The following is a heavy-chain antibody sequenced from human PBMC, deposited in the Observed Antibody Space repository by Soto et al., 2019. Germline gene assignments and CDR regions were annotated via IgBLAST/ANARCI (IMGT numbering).Heavy chain of an antibody. CDR2: ISGSGGST. J-gene: IGHJ6*02. V-gene: IGHV3-23*01. CDR3: AKWSYYDSRGYWPYYYYGMDV. CDR1: GFTFSSYA. D-gene: IGHD3-22*01. Sequence: PGGSLRLSCAASGFTFSSYAMSWVRQAPGKGLEWVSAISGSGGSTYYADSVKGRFTISRDNSKNTLYLQMNSLRAEDTAVYYCAKWSYYDSRGYWPYYYYGMDVWGQGTTVTVSS.